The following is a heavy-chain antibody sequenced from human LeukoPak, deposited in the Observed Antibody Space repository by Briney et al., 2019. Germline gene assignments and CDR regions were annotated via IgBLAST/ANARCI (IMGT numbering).Heavy chain of an antibody. V-gene: IGHV4-59*01. CDR3: ARVSNYYDSTADAFDI. CDR1: GGSISSYY. D-gene: IGHD3-22*01. CDR2: IYYSGST. J-gene: IGHJ3*02. Sequence: SETLSLTCTASGGSISSYYWSWIRQPPGKGLEWIGYIYYSGSTNYNPSLKSRVTISVDTSKNQFSLKLSSVTAADTAVYYCARVSNYYDSTADAFDIWGQGTMVTVSS.